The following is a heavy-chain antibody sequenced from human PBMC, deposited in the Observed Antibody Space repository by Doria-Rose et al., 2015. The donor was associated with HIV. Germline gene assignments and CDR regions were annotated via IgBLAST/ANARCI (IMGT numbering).Heavy chain of an antibody. D-gene: IGHD6-13*01. V-gene: IGHV2-26*01. J-gene: IGHJ4*02. CDR2: IVSDDER. Sequence: VTLKESGPVLAKLTETLTLTCTVSGVSLSSPGMGVSWIRQPPGKALEWLANIVSDDERSYKTSLKSRLTISRGTSKSQVVLTMTDMDPVDTATYYCARIKSSRWYHKYYYDFWGQGTLVTVSA. CDR3: ARIKSSRWYHKYYYDF. CDR1: GVSLSSPGMG.